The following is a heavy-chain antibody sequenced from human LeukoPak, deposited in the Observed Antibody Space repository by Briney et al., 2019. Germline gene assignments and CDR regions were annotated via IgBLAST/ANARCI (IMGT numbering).Heavy chain of an antibody. J-gene: IGHJ1*01. V-gene: IGHV3-9*01. D-gene: IGHD2-2*01. CDR3: AKETRPRYCSTTSCFPGRFHH. CDR1: GFTFDDYA. CDR2: ISWNSRYV. Sequence: GRSLRLSCAASGFTFDDYAMHWVRQLPGKGLEWVSGISWNSRYVGYADSVKGRFTISRDNAKNSLYLQMNSLRSEDTALYFCAKETRPRYCSTTSCFPGRFHHWGQGTLVTVSS.